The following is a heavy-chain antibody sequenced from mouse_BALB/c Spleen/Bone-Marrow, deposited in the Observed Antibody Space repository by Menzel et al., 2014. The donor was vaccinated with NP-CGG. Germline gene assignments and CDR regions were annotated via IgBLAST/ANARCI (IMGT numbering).Heavy chain of an antibody. J-gene: IGHJ3*01. CDR3: ASMITTTY. CDR2: IWAGGST. CDR1: GFSLTSYG. Sequence: VHLVESGPGLVAPSQSLSITRTVSGFSLTSYGVHWVRQPPGKGLEWLGVIWAGGSTNYNSALMSRLSISKDNSKSQVFLKMNSLQTDDTAMYYCASMITTTYWGQGTLVTVSA. V-gene: IGHV2-9*02. D-gene: IGHD2-4*01.